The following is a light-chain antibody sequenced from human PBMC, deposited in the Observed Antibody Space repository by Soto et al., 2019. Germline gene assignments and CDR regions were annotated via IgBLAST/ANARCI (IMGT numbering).Light chain of an antibody. J-gene: IGKJ4*01. CDR3: QQRSNWPLT. Sequence: EIVFTQSPATLSLSPGERATLSCRASQSVSNHLAWYQQIPGQAPRLLIYDASNRATGIPARFSGSGSVTDFTLTISSLEPEDFAVYYCQQRSNWPLTFGGGTKWISN. CDR2: DAS. CDR1: QSVSNH. V-gene: IGKV3-11*01.